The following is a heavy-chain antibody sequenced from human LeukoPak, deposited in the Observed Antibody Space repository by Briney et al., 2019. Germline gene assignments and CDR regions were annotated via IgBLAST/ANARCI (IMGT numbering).Heavy chain of an antibody. J-gene: IGHJ3*02. CDR1: GGSISSGAHY. V-gene: IGHV4-61*02. CDR2: IYTSGST. Sequence: SETLSLTCTVSGGSISSGAHYWGWIRQPAGKGLEWIGRIYTSGSTNYNPSLKSRVTMSMDTSKNSFSLKLNSVTAADTAVYYCAGAISGTGSAFHIWGQGTMVIVSS. CDR3: AGAISGTGSAFHI. D-gene: IGHD1-1*01.